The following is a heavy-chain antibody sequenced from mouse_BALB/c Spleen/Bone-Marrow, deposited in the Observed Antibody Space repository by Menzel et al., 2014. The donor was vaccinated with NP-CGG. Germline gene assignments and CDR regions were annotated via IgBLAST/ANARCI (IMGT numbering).Heavy chain of an antibody. D-gene: IGHD2-1*01. CDR1: GYTFTDYW. CDR3: AFYYGNYGDY. J-gene: IGHJ2*01. Sequence: QVQLQQSGAELVMLGASVKMSCKASGYTFTDYWMHWVKQRPGQGLEWIGAIDTSDSYTSYNQKFKGKATLTVDESSSTAYMQLSSLTSEDSAVYYCAFYYGNYGDYWGQGTTLTVSS. V-gene: IGHV1-69*01. CDR2: IDTSDSYT.